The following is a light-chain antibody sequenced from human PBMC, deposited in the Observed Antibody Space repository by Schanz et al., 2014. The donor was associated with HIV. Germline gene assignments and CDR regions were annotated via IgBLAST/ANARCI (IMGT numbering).Light chain of an antibody. CDR2: ATS. CDR3: QQYGSPPWT. V-gene: IGKV3-20*01. J-gene: IGKJ1*01. CDR1: QRLSSSY. Sequence: EIVLTQSPGSLSLSPGGRATLSCGASQRLSSSYLAWYQQKRDQPPRLVIYATSTRAAGIPDRFSGTGSGTDFTLTISRVEPEDYAVYYCQQYGSPPWTFGQGTKVEV.